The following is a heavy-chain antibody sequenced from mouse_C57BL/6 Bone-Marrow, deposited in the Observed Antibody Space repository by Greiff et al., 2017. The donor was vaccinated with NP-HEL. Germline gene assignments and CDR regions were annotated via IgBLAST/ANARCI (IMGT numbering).Heavy chain of an antibody. CDR2: INPYNGDT. D-gene: IGHD2-1*01. J-gene: IGHJ3*01. Sequence: EVQLQQSGPELVKPGDSVKISCKASGYSFTGYFMNWVMQSHGKSLEWIGRINPYNGDTFYNQKFKGKATLTVDKSSSTAHMELRSLTSEDSAVYYCARDYGNYRWYFDVWGQGTLVTVSA. V-gene: IGHV1-20*01. CDR1: GYSFTGYF. CDR3: ARDYGNYRWYFDV.